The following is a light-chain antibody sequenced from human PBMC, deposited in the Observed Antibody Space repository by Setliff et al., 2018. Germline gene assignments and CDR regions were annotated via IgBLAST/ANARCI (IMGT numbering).Light chain of an antibody. V-gene: IGLV2-23*02. Sequence: QSALTQPASVSGSPGQSITISCTGTNSYVGSYHVVSWYQQHPGKAPKLLIYEVTKRPPGVSNRFSGSYSGNTASLTISGLQAEDEADYFCCSYEGPTTDGLFGGGTKVTVL. CDR1: NSYVGSYHV. J-gene: IGLJ2*01. CDR3: CSYEGPTTDGL. CDR2: EVT.